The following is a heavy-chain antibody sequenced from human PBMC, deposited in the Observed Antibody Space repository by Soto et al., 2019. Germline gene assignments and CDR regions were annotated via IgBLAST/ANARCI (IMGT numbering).Heavy chain of an antibody. CDR2: IYYSGST. CDR1: GGSISSYY. D-gene: IGHD2-15*01. V-gene: IGHV4-59*08. Sequence: SETLSLTCTVSGGSISSYYWSWIRQPPGKGLEWIGYIYYSGSTNYNPSLKSRVTISIDTSKNQFSLKLSSVTAADTAVYYCARRSNVVVVAATRAAFDIWGQGTMVTVSS. J-gene: IGHJ3*02. CDR3: ARRSNVVVVAATRAAFDI.